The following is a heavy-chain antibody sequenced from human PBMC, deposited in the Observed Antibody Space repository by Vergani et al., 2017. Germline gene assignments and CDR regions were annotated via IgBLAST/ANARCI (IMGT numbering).Heavy chain of an antibody. CDR1: GGTFSSYA. D-gene: IGHD1-1*01. CDR2: IIPIFGTA. Sequence: QVQLVQSGAEVKKPGSSVKVSCKASGGTFSSYAISWVRQAPGQGLEWMGGIIPIFGTANYAQKFQGRVTITADESTSTAYMGLSSLRSEDTAVYYCATKSCGTPGCQIGYFREWGQGTLVTVSS. J-gene: IGHJ1*01. V-gene: IGHV1-69*12. CDR3: ATKSCGTPGCQIGYFRE.